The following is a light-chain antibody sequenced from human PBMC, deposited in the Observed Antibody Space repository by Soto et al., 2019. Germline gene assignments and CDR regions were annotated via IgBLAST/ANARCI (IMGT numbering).Light chain of an antibody. CDR3: QQYDNLPLT. V-gene: IGKV1-33*01. CDR2: DPS. J-gene: IGKJ3*01. CDR1: QDITNS. Sequence: DIQMTQSPSSLSASVGDRVTITCQASQDITNSLNWYQQKPGKAPKVLIYDPSILETGVPSRFSVSVSGTDFTFTISSLQPEDVATYYCQQYDNLPLTFGPGTTVDIE.